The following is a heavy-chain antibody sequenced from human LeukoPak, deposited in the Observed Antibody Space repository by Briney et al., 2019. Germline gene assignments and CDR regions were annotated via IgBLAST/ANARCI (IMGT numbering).Heavy chain of an antibody. V-gene: IGHV4-39*07. D-gene: IGHD2-2*01. CDR3: ARDILGYCSSTSCSPFDY. J-gene: IGHJ4*02. CDR1: GGSISRNTFY. Sequence: SETLSLTCTVSGGSISRNTFYWVWLRQPPGKGLEWIGSVYYSGSTFYNPSLTSRLNILVDTSKNQFSLDVSSVTAADTAVYYCARDILGYCSSTSCSPFDYWGQGTLVTVSS. CDR2: VYYSGST.